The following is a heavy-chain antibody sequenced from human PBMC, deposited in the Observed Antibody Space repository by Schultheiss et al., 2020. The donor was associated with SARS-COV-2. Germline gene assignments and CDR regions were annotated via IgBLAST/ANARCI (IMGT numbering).Heavy chain of an antibody. CDR3: ARVYCGGDCYLPGPLYYFDY. CDR2: IKHSGST. Sequence: SETLSLTCAVYGGSFSGYYWSWIRQPPGKGLEWIGEIKHSGSTNYNPSLKSRITISVDTSKNQFSLKLSSVTAADTAVYYCARVYCGGDCYLPGPLYYFDYWGQGTLVTVSS. D-gene: IGHD2-21*02. CDR1: GGSFSGYY. J-gene: IGHJ4*02. V-gene: IGHV4-34*01.